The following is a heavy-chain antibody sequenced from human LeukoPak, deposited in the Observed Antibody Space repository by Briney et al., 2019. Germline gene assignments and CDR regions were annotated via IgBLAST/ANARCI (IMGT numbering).Heavy chain of an antibody. Sequence: AGGSLRLSCAASGFTFSSYSMNWVRQAPGKGLEWVSSISTSSIYIYYADSVKGRFTISRDNSKNTLYLQMNSLRAEDTALYYCARGSRAIVSTKFARGRYMDVWGKGTTVTVSS. V-gene: IGHV3-21*01. CDR2: ISTSSIYI. CDR1: GFTFSSYS. CDR3: ARGSRAIVSTKFARGRYMDV. D-gene: IGHD5/OR15-5a*01. J-gene: IGHJ6*03.